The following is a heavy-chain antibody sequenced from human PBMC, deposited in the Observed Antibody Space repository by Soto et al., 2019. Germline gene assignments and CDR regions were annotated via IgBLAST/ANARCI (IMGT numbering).Heavy chain of an antibody. V-gene: IGHV1-18*04. CDR2: ISVHNGNT. Sequence: QVQLVQSGAEVRKPGASVRVSCKASGYTFSDYGINWVRQAPGQGLEWMGWISVHNGNTDYAQKVQGRITLTTDTSTSTAYMELRSLRSDDTAVYYCASGGEESWIQMYYYGMDVWGQGTTVTVSS. J-gene: IGHJ6*02. D-gene: IGHD5-18*01. CDR1: GYTFSDYG. CDR3: ASGGEESWIQMYYYGMDV.